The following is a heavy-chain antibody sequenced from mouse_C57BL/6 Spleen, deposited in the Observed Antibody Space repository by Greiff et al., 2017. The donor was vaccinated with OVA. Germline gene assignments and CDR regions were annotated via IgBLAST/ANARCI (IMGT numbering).Heavy chain of an antibody. Sequence: EVQLQQSGPELVKPGASVKIPCKASGYTFTDYNMDWVKQSHGKSLEWIGDINPNNGGTIYNQKFKGKATLTVDKSSSTAYMELRSLTSEDTAVYYCAGIYYGSSIDWGQGTLVTVSA. J-gene: IGHJ3*01. D-gene: IGHD1-1*01. CDR3: AGIYYGSSID. CDR2: INPNNGGT. V-gene: IGHV1-18*01. CDR1: GYTFTDYN.